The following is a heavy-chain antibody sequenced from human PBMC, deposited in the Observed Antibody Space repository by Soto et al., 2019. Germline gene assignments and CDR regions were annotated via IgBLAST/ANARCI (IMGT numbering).Heavy chain of an antibody. V-gene: IGHV3-30*19. CDR3: ARDLERNPYSSSSRYGMDV. CDR2: IWYDGSNK. D-gene: IGHD6-6*01. CDR1: GFTFSSYG. Sequence: GGSLRLSCAASGFTFSSYGMHWVRQAPGKGLEWVAVIWYDGSNKYYAESVKGRFTISRDNSKNTLYLQMNSLRAEDTAVYYCARDLERNPYSSSSRYGMDVWGQGTTVTVSS. J-gene: IGHJ6*02.